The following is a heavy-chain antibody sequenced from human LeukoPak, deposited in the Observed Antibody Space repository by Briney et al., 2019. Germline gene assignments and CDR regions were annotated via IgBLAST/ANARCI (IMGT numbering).Heavy chain of an antibody. D-gene: IGHD3-22*01. Sequence: ASVKVSCKASGYTFTSYGISWVRQAPGQGLEWMGWISAYNGNTNYAQKLQGRVTMTTDTSTSTAYMELRSLRSDDTAVYYCARRDYYDSSGYYYPDAFDIWGQGTMVTVSS. J-gene: IGHJ3*02. V-gene: IGHV1-18*01. CDR2: ISAYNGNT. CDR1: GYTFTSYG. CDR3: ARRDYYDSSGYYYPDAFDI.